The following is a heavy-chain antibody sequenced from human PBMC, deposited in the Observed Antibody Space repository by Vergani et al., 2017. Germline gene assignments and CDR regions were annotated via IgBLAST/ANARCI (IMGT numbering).Heavy chain of an antibody. CDR3: ARGEASYGGGDCYSEWFDP. Sequence: QVQLVQSGAEVKKPGSSVKVSCKASGGTFSSYAISWVRQAPGQGLEWMGGIIPIFGTANYAQKFQGRVTITADESTSTAYMELSSLRSEDTAVYYCARGEASYGGGDCYSEWFDPWGQGTLVTVSS. CDR2: IIPIFGTA. D-gene: IGHD2-21*02. CDR1: GGTFSSYA. J-gene: IGHJ5*02. V-gene: IGHV1-69*01.